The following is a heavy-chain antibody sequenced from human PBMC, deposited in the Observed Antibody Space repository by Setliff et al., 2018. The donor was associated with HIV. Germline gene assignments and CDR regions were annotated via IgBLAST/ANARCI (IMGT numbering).Heavy chain of an antibody. V-gene: IGHV4-59*11. CDR3: ARDFEASYCGGDCYSGWFDS. D-gene: IGHD2-21*01. J-gene: IGHJ5*01. CDR1: GGSIRSHY. Sequence: SETLSLTCTVSGGSIRSHYWNWIRQSPGKGLEWIGYIHYRGSTNYNPSLKSRVIISVDMSKNQFSLKLTSVTAADTAVYYCARDFEASYCGGDCYSGWFDSWGQGTLVTVSS. CDR2: IHYRGST.